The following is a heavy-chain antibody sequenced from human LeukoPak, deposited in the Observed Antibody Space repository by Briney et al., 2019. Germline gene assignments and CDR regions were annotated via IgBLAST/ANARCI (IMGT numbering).Heavy chain of an antibody. CDR2: ISYDGSNK. Sequence: PGGSLSLSCAASGFTFSTYDMHWVRQAPGQGLEWVALISYDGSNKYYADSVKGRFTISRDNPKNTLYLQMNSLRVEDTAVYYRAKDWGSWGSGIDAFDLWGQGTMVTVSS. CDR1: GFTFSTYD. J-gene: IGHJ3*01. D-gene: IGHD6-13*01. V-gene: IGHV3-30*18. CDR3: AKDWGSWGSGIDAFDL.